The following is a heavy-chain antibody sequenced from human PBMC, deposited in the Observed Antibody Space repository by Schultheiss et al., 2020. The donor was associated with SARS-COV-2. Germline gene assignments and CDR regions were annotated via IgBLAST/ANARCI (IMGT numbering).Heavy chain of an antibody. Sequence: GGSLRLSCAASGFTFSSYSMNWVRQAPGKGLEWVSSISSSSSYIYYADSVKGRFTISRDNAKNSLYLQMNSLRAEDTAVYYCARDLGAARAELDYWGQGTLVTVSS. CDR2: ISSSSSYI. V-gene: IGHV3-21*01. CDR3: ARDLGAARAELDY. J-gene: IGHJ4*02. CDR1: GFTFSSYS. D-gene: IGHD6-6*01.